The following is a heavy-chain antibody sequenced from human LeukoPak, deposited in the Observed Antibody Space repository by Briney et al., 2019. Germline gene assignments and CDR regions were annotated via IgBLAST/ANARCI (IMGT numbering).Heavy chain of an antibody. Sequence: GGSLRLSRAASGFTFTSYAMSWVRQAPGKGLEWVSAISGGGGGTYYADSVKGRFAISRDNSKNTLYLQMNSLRAEDTAVYYCAKDRKYCGSASCPYYFDDWGQGTLVTVSS. CDR3: AKDRKYCGSASCPYYFDD. CDR2: ISGGGGGT. J-gene: IGHJ4*02. V-gene: IGHV3-23*01. CDR1: GFTFTSYA. D-gene: IGHD2-2*01.